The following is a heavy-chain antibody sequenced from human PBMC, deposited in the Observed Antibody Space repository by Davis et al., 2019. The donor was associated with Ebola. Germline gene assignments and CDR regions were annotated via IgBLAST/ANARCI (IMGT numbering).Heavy chain of an antibody. CDR2: ISYDGSNK. J-gene: IGHJ6*02. V-gene: IGHV3-30-3*01. D-gene: IGHD3-22*01. CDR1: GFTFSSYA. Sequence: GGSLRLSCAASGFTFSSYAMSWVRQAPGKGLEWVAVISYDGSNKYYADSLKGRFTISRDNSKNTLYLQMNSLRAEDTAVYYCARDEANYYDSSGYRYYYYYYGMDVWGQGTTVTVSS. CDR3: ARDEANYYDSSGYRYYYYYYGMDV.